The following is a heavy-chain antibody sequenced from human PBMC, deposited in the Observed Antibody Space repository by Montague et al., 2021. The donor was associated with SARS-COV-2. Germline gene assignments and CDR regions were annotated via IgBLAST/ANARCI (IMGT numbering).Heavy chain of an antibody. CDR2: IYYSGST. CDR3: AREVRYYYDRSGPGAFDI. CDR1: GGSISSYY. D-gene: IGHD3-22*01. V-gene: IGHV4-59*01. Sequence: SETLSLTCTVFGGSISSYYWSWIRQPPGKGLEWIGYIYYSGSTNSNPSLKSRVTISVDTSKNQFSLKLSSVTAADTAVYYCAREVRYYYDRSGPGAFDIWGQGTMVTVSS. J-gene: IGHJ3*02.